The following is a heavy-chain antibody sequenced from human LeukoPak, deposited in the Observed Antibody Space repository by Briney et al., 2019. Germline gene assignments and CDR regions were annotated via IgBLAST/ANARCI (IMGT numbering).Heavy chain of an antibody. J-gene: IGHJ3*02. CDR3: ARGPVYYGSGSSHGFDI. D-gene: IGHD3-10*01. V-gene: IGHV3-7*01. Sequence: GGSLRLSCAASGFTFSSYWMTWVRQAPGQGLEWVANTKEDGSAKYHVDSVKDRFTISRDNAKNSLYLQMNSLRAEDTAVYYCARGPVYYGSGSSHGFDIWGQGTMVTVSS. CDR1: GFTFSSYW. CDR2: TKEDGSAK.